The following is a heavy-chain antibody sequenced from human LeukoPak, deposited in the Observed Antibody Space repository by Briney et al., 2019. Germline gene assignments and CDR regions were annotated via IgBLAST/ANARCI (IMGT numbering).Heavy chain of an antibody. Sequence: SETLSLTCTVSGGSVSSGNYYWSWIRQPPGKGLEWIGYIYYSGSTNYNPSLKSRVTISVDTSKNQFSLKLTSVTAADTAVYCCARDIYSSSWTASYSWGQGTLVSVSS. J-gene: IGHJ4*02. CDR2: IYYSGST. V-gene: IGHV4-61*01. CDR3: ARDIYSSSWTASYS. CDR1: GGSVSSGNYY. D-gene: IGHD6-13*01.